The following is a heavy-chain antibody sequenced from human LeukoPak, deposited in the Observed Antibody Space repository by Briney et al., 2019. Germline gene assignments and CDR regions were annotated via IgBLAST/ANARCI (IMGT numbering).Heavy chain of an antibody. CDR2: IYHSGST. D-gene: IGHD3-22*01. CDR3: ASLGDRVY. J-gene: IGHJ4*02. Sequence: SETLSLTCAVYGGSFSGYSWSWIRQPPGKGLEWIGYIYHSGSTYYNPSLKSRVTISVDRSKNQFSLKLSSVTAADTAVYYCASLGDRVYWGQGTLVTVSS. V-gene: IGHV4-30-2*01. CDR1: GGSFSGYS.